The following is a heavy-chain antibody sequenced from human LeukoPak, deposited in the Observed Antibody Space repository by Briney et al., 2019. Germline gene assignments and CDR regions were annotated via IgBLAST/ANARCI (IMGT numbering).Heavy chain of an antibody. CDR3: ARGGIVGARAAFDI. CDR1: GGTFSSYA. Sequence: SVKVSCKASGGTFSSYAISWVRQAPGQGLEWMGGIIPIFGTANCAQKFQGRVTITADESTSTAYMELSSLRSEDTAVYYCARGGIVGARAAFDIWGQGTMVTVSS. D-gene: IGHD1-26*01. V-gene: IGHV1-69*13. J-gene: IGHJ3*02. CDR2: IIPIFGTA.